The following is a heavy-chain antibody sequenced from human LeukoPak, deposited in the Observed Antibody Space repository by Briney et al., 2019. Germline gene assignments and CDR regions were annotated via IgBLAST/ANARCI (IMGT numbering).Heavy chain of an antibody. CDR3: ARQVVAVAGTGYFDY. CDR2: IYYSGST. D-gene: IGHD6-19*01. Sequence: PSETLSLTCAVYGGSFSSYYWGWIRQPPGKGLEWIGSIYYSGSTYYNASLKSRGTISVDTSKNQFSLKLNSVTAADTAVYFCARQVVAVAGTGYFDYWGQGTLVTVSS. J-gene: IGHJ4*02. CDR1: GGSFSSYY. V-gene: IGHV4-39*01.